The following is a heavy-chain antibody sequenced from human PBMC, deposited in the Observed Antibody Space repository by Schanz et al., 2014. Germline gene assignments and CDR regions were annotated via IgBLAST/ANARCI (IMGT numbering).Heavy chain of an antibody. J-gene: IGHJ6*02. D-gene: IGHD4-4*01. Sequence: EVQLVESGGHLVQPGRSLRLSCAASGFTFDDYAMHWVRQAPGKGLEWVSGISWNSGNIVYADSVKGRFTISRDDAKNSLYLQMNSLRAEDTALYYCAKDRQTTVNRVGYYYGMDVWGQGTTVTVSS. CDR3: AKDRQTTVNRVGYYYGMDV. V-gene: IGHV3-9*01. CDR1: GFTFDDYA. CDR2: ISWNSGNI.